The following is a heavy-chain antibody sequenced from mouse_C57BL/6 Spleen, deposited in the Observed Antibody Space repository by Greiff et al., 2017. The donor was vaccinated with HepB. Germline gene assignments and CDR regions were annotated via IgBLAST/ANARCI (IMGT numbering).Heavy chain of an antibody. CDR1: GYTFTSYW. J-gene: IGHJ1*03. CDR3: ARPSTGTRYFDV. V-gene: IGHV1-55*01. Sequence: QVHVKQPGAELVKPGASVKMSCKASGYTFTSYWITWVKQRPGQGLEWIGDIYPGSGSTNYNEKFKSKATLTVDTSSSTAYMQLSSLTSEDSAVYYCARPSTGTRYFDVWGTGTTVTVSS. CDR2: IYPGSGST. D-gene: IGHD4-1*02.